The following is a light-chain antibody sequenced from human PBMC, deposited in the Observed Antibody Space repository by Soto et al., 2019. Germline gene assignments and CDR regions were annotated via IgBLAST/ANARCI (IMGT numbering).Light chain of an antibody. J-gene: IGKJ1*01. V-gene: IGKV3-20*01. CDR1: QSVSSNY. Sequence: ELVLTQSPGTLSLSPGERATLSCRASQSVSSNYLTWYQQKPGQAPRLLIYGASTRATGIPDRFSGSGFGTDFTLTISRLEPEDFAVYYCQQYGRSPWTFGQGSKVEVK. CDR3: QQYGRSPWT. CDR2: GAS.